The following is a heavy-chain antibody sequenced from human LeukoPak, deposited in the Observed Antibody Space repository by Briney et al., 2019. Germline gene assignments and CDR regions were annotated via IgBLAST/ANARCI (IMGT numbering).Heavy chain of an antibody. Sequence: GGSLRLSCAASGVTFSSYAMSWVRQSPGKGLEWVSAMSGSGGSTYYADSVKGRFTISRDNSKNTLYLQMTSLRAEDAAVYYCANEPLEIPYYSYGMDVWGDGTTVTVSS. D-gene: IGHD3-3*01. V-gene: IGHV3-23*01. CDR2: MSGSGGST. J-gene: IGHJ6*01. CDR3: ANEPLEIPYYSYGMDV. CDR1: GVTFSSYA.